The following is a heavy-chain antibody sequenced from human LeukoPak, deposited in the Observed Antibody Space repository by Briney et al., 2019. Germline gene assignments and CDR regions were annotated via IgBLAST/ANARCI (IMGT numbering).Heavy chain of an antibody. V-gene: IGHV5-51*01. CDR3: AGRSRGLRFLEWLSDDY. J-gene: IGHJ4*02. D-gene: IGHD3-3*01. CDR2: IYPGDSDT. CDR1: GYSITSYW. Sequence: HGESLKISCKGYGYSITSYWSGGVRQMPRKGLEWREIIYPGDSDTRYSPSFQGQVTISADKSISTAYLQWSSLKASDTAMYYCAGRSRGLRFLEWLSDDYWGQGTLVTVSS.